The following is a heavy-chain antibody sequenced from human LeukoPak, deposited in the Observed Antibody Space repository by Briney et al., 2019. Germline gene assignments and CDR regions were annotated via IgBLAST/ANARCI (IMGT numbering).Heavy chain of an antibody. CDR2: ITNSGGST. J-gene: IGHJ4*02. CDR3: ARDDSSGYPHFDH. CDR1: GFTFSSYG. Sequence: GGPLRLSCAASGFTFSSYGMHWVRQAPGKGLEWVSGITNSGGSTYYADSVKGRFTISRDNSKNTLYLQMNSLRAEDTAVYYCARDDSSGYPHFDHWGQGTLVTVSS. D-gene: IGHD3-22*01. V-gene: IGHV3-NL1*01.